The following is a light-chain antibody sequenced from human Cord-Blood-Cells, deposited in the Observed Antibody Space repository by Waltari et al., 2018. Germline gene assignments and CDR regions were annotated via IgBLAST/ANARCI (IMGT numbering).Light chain of an antibody. CDR1: RSDVGGYTY. CDR3: CSYAGSYTYV. CDR2: DVS. Sequence: QSALTQPRSVSGSPGQSVTIPCTGPRSDVGGYTYVSWYQQHPGKAPKLMIYDVSKRPSGVPDRFSGSKSGNTASLTISGLQAEDEADYYCCSYAGSYTYVFGTGTKVTVL. V-gene: IGLV2-11*01. J-gene: IGLJ1*01.